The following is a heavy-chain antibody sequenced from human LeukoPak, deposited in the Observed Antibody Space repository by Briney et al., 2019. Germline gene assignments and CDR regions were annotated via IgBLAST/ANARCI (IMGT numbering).Heavy chain of an antibody. D-gene: IGHD2-2*01. CDR3: ARSLSTAGIDY. CDR2: IYQSGST. CDR1: GYSITTGRY. J-gene: IGHJ4*02. V-gene: IGHV4-38-2*02. Sequence: SETLSLTCTVSGYSITTGRYWAWFRQPPGKGLEWIGSIYQSGSTYYNPSLKSRVTISVDKSKNQFSLNLRSVTAPDTAVYYCARSLSTAGIDYWGQGILVTVSS.